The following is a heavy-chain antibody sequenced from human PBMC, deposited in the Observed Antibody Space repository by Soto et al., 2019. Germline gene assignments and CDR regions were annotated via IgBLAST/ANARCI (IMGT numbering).Heavy chain of an antibody. CDR3: ARADFSGWSPYAFDI. D-gene: IGHD6-19*01. CDR1: GFTFSDYY. J-gene: IGHJ3*02. V-gene: IGHV3-11*01. Sequence: GGSLRLSCAASGFTFSDYYMSWIRQAPGKGLEWVSYISSSGSIIYYADSVKGRFIISRDNAKNSLYLQMNRLRAEDTAVYYCARADFSGWSPYAFDIWGQGTMVTVSS. CDR2: ISSSGSII.